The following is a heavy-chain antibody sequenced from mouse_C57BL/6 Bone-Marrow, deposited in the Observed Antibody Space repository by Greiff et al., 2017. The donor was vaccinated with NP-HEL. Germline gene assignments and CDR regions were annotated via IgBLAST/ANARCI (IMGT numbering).Heavy chain of an antibody. D-gene: IGHD1-1*01. CDR3: ARPQYYGSSSYAMDY. Sequence: EVKLVESGGDLVKPGGSLKLSCAASGFTFSSYGMSWVRQTPDKRLEWVATISSGGSYTYYPDSVKGRFTISRDNAKNTLYLQMSSLKSEDTAMYYCARPQYYGSSSYAMDYWGQGTSVTVSS. CDR2: ISSGGSYT. CDR1: GFTFSSYG. J-gene: IGHJ4*01. V-gene: IGHV5-6*01.